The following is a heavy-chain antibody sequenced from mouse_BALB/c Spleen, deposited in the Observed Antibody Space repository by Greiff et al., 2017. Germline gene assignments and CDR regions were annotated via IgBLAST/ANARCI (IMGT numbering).Heavy chain of an antibody. CDR2: ILPGSGST. CDR1: GYTFSSYW. D-gene: IGHD2-3*01. CDR3: AREEALDGGMAY. Sequence: VQLQQSGAELMKPGASVKISCKATGYTFSSYWIEWVKQRPGHGLEWIGEILPGSGSTNYNEKFKGKATFTADTSSNTAYMQLSSLTSEDSAVYYCAREEALDGGMAYWGQGTLVTVSA. J-gene: IGHJ3*01. V-gene: IGHV1-9*01.